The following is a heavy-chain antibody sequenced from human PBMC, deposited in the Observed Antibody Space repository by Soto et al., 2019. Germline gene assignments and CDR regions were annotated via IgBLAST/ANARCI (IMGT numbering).Heavy chain of an antibody. J-gene: IGHJ4*02. D-gene: IGHD5-18*01. V-gene: IGHV3-7*03. CDR3: ARGTAMVSPLDY. CDR2: IKQDGSEK. CDR1: GFTCSSYW. Sequence: GGSLRLSCAASGFTCSSYWMSWVRQAPGKGLEWVANIKQDGSEKYYVDSVKGRFTISRDNAKNSLYLQMNSLRAEDTAVYYCARGTAMVSPLDYWGQGTLVTVSS.